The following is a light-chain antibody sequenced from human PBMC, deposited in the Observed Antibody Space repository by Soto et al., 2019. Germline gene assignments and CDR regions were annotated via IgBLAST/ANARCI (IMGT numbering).Light chain of an antibody. Sequence: EIVLTQSPGTLSLSPGERAILSCRASQSFTSNYLAWYRRQPGQAPRLLIYGASSRATGIPDRFSGSGSGTDFTLIISGLEPEDSAVYYCHQYGSSPYTCGQGTKLEIK. CDR3: HQYGSSPYT. V-gene: IGKV3-20*01. CDR2: GAS. CDR1: QSFTSNY. J-gene: IGKJ2*01.